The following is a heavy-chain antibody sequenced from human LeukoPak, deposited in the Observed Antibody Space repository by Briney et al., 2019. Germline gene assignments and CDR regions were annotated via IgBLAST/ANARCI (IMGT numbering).Heavy chain of an antibody. V-gene: IGHV3-23*01. D-gene: IGHD3-10*01. CDR1: GFTFSSYA. CDR3: ARVMVRGVINY. Sequence: GGSLRLSCAASGFTFSSYAMTWVRQAPGKGLEWVSASTGSGGTTYYADSVMGRITISRDNSKNTLYLQMNSLRAEDTAVYYCARVMVRGVINYWGQGTLVTVSS. CDR2: STGSGGTT. J-gene: IGHJ4*02.